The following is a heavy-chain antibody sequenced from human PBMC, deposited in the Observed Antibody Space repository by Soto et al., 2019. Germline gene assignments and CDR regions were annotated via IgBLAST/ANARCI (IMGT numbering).Heavy chain of an antibody. Sequence: SETLSLTCAVYGGSFSGYYWSWIRQPPGKGLEWIGEINHRGSTNYNPSLKSRVTISVDTSKNQFSLKLSSVTAADTAVYYCARGTPHLFGVVTNWFDPWGQGTLVTVSS. J-gene: IGHJ5*02. D-gene: IGHD3-3*01. CDR1: GGSFSGYY. CDR2: INHRGST. CDR3: ARGTPHLFGVVTNWFDP. V-gene: IGHV4-34*01.